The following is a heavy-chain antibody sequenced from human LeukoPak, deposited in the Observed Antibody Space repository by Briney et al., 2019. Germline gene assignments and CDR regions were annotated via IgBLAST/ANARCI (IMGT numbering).Heavy chain of an antibody. D-gene: IGHD3-16*02. CDR3: ARDRFRKNDYVWGSYRLTDY. CDR2: ISSSSSYI. Sequence: PGGSLRLSCAASGFTFSSYSVNWVRQAPGKGLEWVSSISSSSSYIYYADSVKGRFTISRDNAKNSLYLQMNSLRAEDTAVYYCARDRFRKNDYVWGSYRLTDYWGQGTLVTVSS. V-gene: IGHV3-21*01. J-gene: IGHJ4*02. CDR1: GFTFSSYS.